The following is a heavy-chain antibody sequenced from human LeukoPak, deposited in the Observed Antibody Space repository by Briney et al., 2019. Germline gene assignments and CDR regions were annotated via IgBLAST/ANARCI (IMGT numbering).Heavy chain of an antibody. CDR3: ARDLCSPGSGGSCSDY. V-gene: IGHV1-69*01. Sequence: SVKVSCKASGGTFSSYAISWVRPAPGQGLEWMGGIIPIFGTANYAQKFQGRVTITADESTSTAYMELSSLRSEDTAVYYCARDLCSPGSGGSCSDYWGQGTLVTVSS. D-gene: IGHD2-15*01. CDR1: GGTFSSYA. J-gene: IGHJ4*02. CDR2: IIPIFGTA.